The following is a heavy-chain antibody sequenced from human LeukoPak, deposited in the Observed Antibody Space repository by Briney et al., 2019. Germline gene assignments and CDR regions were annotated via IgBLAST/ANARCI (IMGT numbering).Heavy chain of an antibody. CDR3: ARDVSGAWAYSSSWYYFDY. J-gene: IGHJ4*02. CDR2: INPNSGGT. Sequence: GASVKVSCKASGYTFTGYYMHWVRQAPGQGLEWMRWINPNSGGTNYAQKFQGRVTMTRDTSISTAYMELSRLRSDDTAVYYCARDVSGAWAYSSSWYYFDYWGQGTLVTVSS. D-gene: IGHD6-13*01. V-gene: IGHV1-2*02. CDR1: GYTFTGYY.